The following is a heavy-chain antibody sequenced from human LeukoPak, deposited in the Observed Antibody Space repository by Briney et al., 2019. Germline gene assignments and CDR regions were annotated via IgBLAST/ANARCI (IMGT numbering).Heavy chain of an antibody. J-gene: IGHJ4*02. Sequence: LSLTCGVYGGSFSGYYWTWIRQAPGRGLEWVSLISSRSTTIYYAESVKGRFTISRDNSKNTLYLQMNSLRPDDTAVYYCAKQPSANYGFWGRGTLVTVFS. V-gene: IGHV3-11*01. CDR1: GGSFSGYY. CDR3: AKQPSANYGF. CDR2: ISSRSTTI. D-gene: IGHD4-17*01.